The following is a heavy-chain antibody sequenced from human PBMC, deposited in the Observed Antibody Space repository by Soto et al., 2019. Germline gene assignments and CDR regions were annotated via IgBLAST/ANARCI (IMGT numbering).Heavy chain of an antibody. CDR1: GASMNSYH. D-gene: IGHD6-13*01. CDR3: ARDQGVAAAGITWFDP. J-gene: IGHJ5*02. V-gene: IGHV4-4*07. Sequence: SETRPTCTVSGASMNSYHWSWIRQPAGKGLEWIGHIHSSGSTNYNPSLKSRVTMSVDTSKNQFSLRLMSLTAADTAVYYCARDQGVAAAGITWFDPWGQGSLVTVSS. CDR2: IHSSGST.